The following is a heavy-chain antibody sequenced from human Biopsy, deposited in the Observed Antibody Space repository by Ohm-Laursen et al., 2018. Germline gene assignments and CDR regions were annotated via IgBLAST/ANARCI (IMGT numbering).Heavy chain of an antibody. J-gene: IGHJ4*02. CDR2: IYYTGST. V-gene: IGHV4-59*01. D-gene: IGHD3-16*01. CDR1: RDSISNYY. CDR3: ARDSRGGHLNTTLITGKNIDS. Sequence: SDTLSLTCTVSRDSISNYYWTWIRQSPGKGLEWIGYIYYTGSTNYNPSVKSPVTISVDTSKNQFSLKLNSVTAADTAVYFCARDSRGGHLNTTLITGKNIDSWGQGILVTVSS.